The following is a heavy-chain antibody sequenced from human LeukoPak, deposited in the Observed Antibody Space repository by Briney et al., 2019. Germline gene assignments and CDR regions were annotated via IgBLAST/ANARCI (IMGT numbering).Heavy chain of an antibody. D-gene: IGHD3-16*01. J-gene: IGHJ1*01. Sequence: GGSLRLSCSSSGFSFSDYDMNWVRQAPGKGLEWVSAISGRSSHVYYGESVKGRFTISRDNAKNSLYLQMDSLGVEDTAVYYCGRAFPPLRTSSAGDLWGQGTLVTVSS. CDR2: ISGRSSHV. CDR1: GFSFSDYD. CDR3: GRAFPPLRTSSAGDL. V-gene: IGHV3-21*01.